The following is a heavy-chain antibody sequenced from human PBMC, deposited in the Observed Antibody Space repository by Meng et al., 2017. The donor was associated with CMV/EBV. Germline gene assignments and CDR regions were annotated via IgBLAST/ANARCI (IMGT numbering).Heavy chain of an antibody. CDR3: ARDRDDFWSGRDFDY. CDR2: IYYSGST. J-gene: IGHJ4*02. D-gene: IGHD3-3*01. V-gene: IGHV4-59*01. Sequence: SETLSLTCTVSGGSISSYYWSWIRQPPGKGLEWIGYIYYSGSTNYNPSLKRRVTISVDTSKNQFSLKLSSVTAADTDVYYCARDRDDFWSGRDFDYWGQGTLVTVSS. CDR1: GGSISSYY.